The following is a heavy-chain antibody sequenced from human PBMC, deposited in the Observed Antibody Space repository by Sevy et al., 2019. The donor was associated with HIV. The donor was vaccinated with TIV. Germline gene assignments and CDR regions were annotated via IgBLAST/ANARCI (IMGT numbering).Heavy chain of an antibody. V-gene: IGHV3-21*01. CDR3: ARDHFVLGGYCSGGSCYRSAFDI. CDR1: GFTFSSYS. Sequence: GGSLRLSCAASGFTFSSYSMNWVRQAPGKGLEWVSSISSSSSYIYYADSVKGRFTISRDNAKNSLYLQMNSLRAEDTAEYYCARDHFVLGGYCSGGSCYRSAFDIWGQGTMVTVSS. CDR2: ISSSSSYI. D-gene: IGHD2-15*01. J-gene: IGHJ3*02.